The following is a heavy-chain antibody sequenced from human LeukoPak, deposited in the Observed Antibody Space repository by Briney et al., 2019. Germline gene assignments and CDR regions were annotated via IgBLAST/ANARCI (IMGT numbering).Heavy chain of an antibody. V-gene: IGHV3-23*01. CDR2: ISGSGGST. Sequence: GGSLRLSCAASGFTFSSYAMSWLRQAPGKGLEWVSAISGSGGSTYYADPVKGGFTISRDNSKNKLYLQMNSLSAEDTAVYYCAKSLGDCHFDYCGQGTLVTVSS. D-gene: IGHD2-21*02. J-gene: IGHJ4*02. CDR1: GFTFSSYA. CDR3: AKSLGDCHFDY.